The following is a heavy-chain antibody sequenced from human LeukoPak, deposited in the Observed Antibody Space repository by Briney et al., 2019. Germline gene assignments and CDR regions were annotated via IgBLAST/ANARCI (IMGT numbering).Heavy chain of an antibody. CDR2: INSDGSST. D-gene: IGHD5-18*01. J-gene: IGHJ3*02. Sequence: PGGCLRLSCAASVYTFSIYCMHCVREAPGKGLVWVSRINSDGSSTSYADSVKGRFTISRDNAKNTLYLQMNSLRAEDTAVYYCAREDTSDAFDIWGQGTIVTVSS. CDR3: AREDTSDAFDI. CDR1: VYTFSIYC. V-gene: IGHV3-74*01.